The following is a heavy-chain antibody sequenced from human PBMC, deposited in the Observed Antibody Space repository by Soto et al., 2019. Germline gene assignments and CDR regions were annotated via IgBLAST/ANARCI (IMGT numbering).Heavy chain of an antibody. CDR1: GGSISNYY. CDR3: ARDVQSGYTYGYDWIDP. Sequence: QVQLQESGPGLVKPLETLSLTCTVSGGSISNYYWNWIRQPAGKGLEWLGRIYTSGSTNYNPSLKSRVTMSVDTSKNQFSLKLSSVTAADTAVYYCARDVQSGYTYGYDWIDPWGQGALVTVSS. V-gene: IGHV4-4*07. D-gene: IGHD5-18*01. CDR2: IYTSGST. J-gene: IGHJ5*02.